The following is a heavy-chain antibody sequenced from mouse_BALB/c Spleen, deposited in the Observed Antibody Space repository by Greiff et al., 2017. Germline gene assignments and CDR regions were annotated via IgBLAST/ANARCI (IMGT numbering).Heavy chain of an antibody. J-gene: IGHJ4*01. V-gene: IGHV5-6*01. CDR3: ARPLPGGMDY. Sequence: EVMLVESGGDLVKPGGSLKLSCAASGFTFSSYGMSWVRQTPDKRLEWVATISSGGSYTYYPDSVKGRFTISRDNAKNTLYLQMSSLKSEDTAMYYCARPLPGGMDYWGQGTSVTVSS. CDR2: ISSGGSYT. CDR1: GFTFSSYG.